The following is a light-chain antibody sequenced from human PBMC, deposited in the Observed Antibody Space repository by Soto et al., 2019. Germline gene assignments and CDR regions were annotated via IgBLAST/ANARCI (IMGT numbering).Light chain of an antibody. CDR2: GAS. CDR1: QSVTSNY. J-gene: IGKJ1*01. V-gene: IGKV3-20*01. CDR3: HHYGTSLTT. Sequence: EIVLTQSPGTLSLSPGERATLSCGASQSVTSNYLAWYQQKPGQAPRLLIFGASIRVKGIPDRFIGRGSGTDFTLTISRLEPEDFAGYYCHHYGTSLTTFGQGTKVDIK.